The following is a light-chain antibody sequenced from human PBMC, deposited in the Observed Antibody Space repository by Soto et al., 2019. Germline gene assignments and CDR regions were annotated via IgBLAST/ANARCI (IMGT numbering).Light chain of an antibody. V-gene: IGLV4-69*01. J-gene: IGLJ1*01. CDR1: SGHSSYA. CDR2: LNGDGSH. Sequence: QTVVTQSPSASASLGASVKLTCTLSSGHSSYAIAWHQQQPEKGPRFLMKLNGDGSHSKGDGIPDRFSGSSSGAERYLTISSLQSEDEADYYCQTWGTGIPYVFGTGTKLTVL. CDR3: QTWGTGIPYV.